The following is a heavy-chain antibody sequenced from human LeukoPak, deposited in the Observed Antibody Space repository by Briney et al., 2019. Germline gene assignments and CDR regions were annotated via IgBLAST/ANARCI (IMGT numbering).Heavy chain of an antibody. CDR2: INPNSGGT. CDR3: ARPPRYNWNRGPLGAPFDY. Sequence: ASVKVSCKASGYTFTGYYMHWVRQAPGQGLEWMGWINPNSGGTNYAQKFQGRVTMTRDTSISTAYMELSRLRSDDTAVYYCARPPRYNWNRGPLGAPFDYWGQGTLVTVSS. J-gene: IGHJ4*02. CDR1: GYTFTGYY. V-gene: IGHV1-2*02. D-gene: IGHD1-1*01.